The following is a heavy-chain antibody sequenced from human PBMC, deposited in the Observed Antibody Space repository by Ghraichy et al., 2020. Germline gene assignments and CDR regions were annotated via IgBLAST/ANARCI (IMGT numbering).Heavy chain of an antibody. CDR3: ARRPVGRPLDI. CDR1: GGSISDYT. CDR2: INYGGNT. V-gene: IGHV4-59*08. J-gene: IGHJ3*02. D-gene: IGHD1-26*01. Sequence: SQTLSLTCTVSGGSISDYTWNWIRQPPGKGLEWIGYINYGGNTNYNPSLRSRATISVDTSRNQFSLKLSSVTAADTAVYFCARRPVGRPLDIWGQGTMVTVSS.